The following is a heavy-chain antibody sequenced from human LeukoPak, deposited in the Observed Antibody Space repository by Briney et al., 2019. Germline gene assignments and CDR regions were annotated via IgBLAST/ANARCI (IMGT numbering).Heavy chain of an antibody. CDR2: ISSSSSYI. CDR3: ARDKYPGSGSYYIFDY. V-gene: IGHV3-21*01. D-gene: IGHD1-26*01. J-gene: IGHJ4*02. CDR1: GFTFSSYS. Sequence: PGGSLRLSCAASGFTFSSYSMNWVRQAPGKGLEWVSSISSSSSYIYYADSVKGRFTISRDNAKNSLYLQMNSLRAEDTAVYYCARDKYPGSGSYYIFDYWGQGTLVTVSS.